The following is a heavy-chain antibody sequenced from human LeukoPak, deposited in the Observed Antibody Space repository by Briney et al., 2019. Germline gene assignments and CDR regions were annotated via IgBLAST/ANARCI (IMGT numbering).Heavy chain of an antibody. CDR1: GYTFSTYA. CDR3: VKDHLGAYGA. Sequence: GGSLRLSCTASGFTASGYTFSTYAMGWVRQAPGRGLEWVSAITGSGGTTYYADSVKGRFSISRDNSKNTLILQMNSLRVGDTAVYYCVKDHLGAYGAWGQGTMVTVSS. V-gene: IGHV3-23*01. CDR2: ITGSGGTT. D-gene: IGHD2-21*01. J-gene: IGHJ3*01.